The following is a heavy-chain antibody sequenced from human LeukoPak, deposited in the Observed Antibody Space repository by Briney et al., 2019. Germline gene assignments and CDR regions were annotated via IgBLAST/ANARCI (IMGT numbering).Heavy chain of an antibody. CDR1: GGSISSGSYY. Sequence: PSETLSLTCTVSGGSISSGSYYWSWIRQPAGKGLEWIGRIYTSGSTNYNPSLKSRVTISVDTSKNQFSLKLSSVTAADTAVYYCALERGYGENFDYWGQGTLVTVSS. CDR2: IYTSGST. V-gene: IGHV4-61*02. CDR3: ALERGYGENFDY. D-gene: IGHD4-17*01. J-gene: IGHJ4*02.